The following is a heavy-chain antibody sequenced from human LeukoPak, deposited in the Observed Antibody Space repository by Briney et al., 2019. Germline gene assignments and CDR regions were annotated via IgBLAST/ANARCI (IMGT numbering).Heavy chain of an antibody. J-gene: IGHJ6*02. CDR2: IWYDGSNK. CDR3: ARALYSSSWYLSDYYYGMDV. D-gene: IGHD6-13*01. CDR1: GFTFSSYG. V-gene: IGHV3-33*01. Sequence: GGSLRLSCAASGFTFSSYGMHWVRQAPGKGLEWVAVIWYDGSNKYYADSVKGRFTISRDNSKNTLYLQMNSLRAEDTAVYYCARALYSSSWYLSDYYYGMDVWGQGTTVTVSS.